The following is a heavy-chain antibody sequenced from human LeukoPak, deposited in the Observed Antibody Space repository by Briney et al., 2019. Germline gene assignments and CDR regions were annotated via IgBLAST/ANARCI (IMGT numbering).Heavy chain of an antibody. J-gene: IGHJ4*02. CDR3: ARDSSSSWTGLGNTAMVLYFDY. D-gene: IGHD5-18*01. V-gene: IGHV1-2*02. Sequence: ASVKVSCKASGYTFTGYYMHWVRQAPGQGLEWMGWINPNSGGTNYAQKSQGRVTMTRDTSISTAYMELSRLRSDDTAVYYCARDSSSSWTGLGNTAMVLYFDYWGQGTLVTVSS. CDR2: INPNSGGT. CDR1: GYTFTGYY.